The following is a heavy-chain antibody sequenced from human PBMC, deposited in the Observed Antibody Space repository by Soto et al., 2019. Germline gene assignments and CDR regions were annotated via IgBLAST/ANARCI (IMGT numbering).Heavy chain of an antibody. Sequence: SETLCLTCSVSGGSISSSSYYWGWIRQPPGKGLEWIGSISYSGITNYSPSLKSRVTISVDTSKNQFSLKLSSVTAADTAVYYCARQGIATAGTSLDYWGQGTLVTVSS. V-gene: IGHV4-39*01. CDR1: GGSISSSSYY. D-gene: IGHD6-13*01. J-gene: IGHJ4*02. CDR2: ISYSGIT. CDR3: ARQGIATAGTSLDY.